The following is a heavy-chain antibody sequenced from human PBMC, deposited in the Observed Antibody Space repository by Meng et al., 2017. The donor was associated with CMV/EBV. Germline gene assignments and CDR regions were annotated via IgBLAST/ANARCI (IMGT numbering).Heavy chain of an antibody. CDR1: GFTFSSYA. Sequence: LTGAASGFTFSSYAMSWVRQAPGKGLEWVSAISGSGGSTYYADSVKGRFTISRDNSKNTLYLQMNSLRAEDTAVYYCAKGGIQLWAQFDYWGQGTLVTVSS. CDR3: AKGGIQLWAQFDY. CDR2: ISGSGGST. D-gene: IGHD5-18*01. J-gene: IGHJ4*02. V-gene: IGHV3-23*01.